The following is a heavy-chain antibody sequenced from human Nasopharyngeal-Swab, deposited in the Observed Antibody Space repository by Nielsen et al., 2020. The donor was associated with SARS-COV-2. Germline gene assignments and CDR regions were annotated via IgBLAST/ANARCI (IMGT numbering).Heavy chain of an antibody. V-gene: IGHV1-3*01. CDR3: ASSTYVMIVGEVERGQDYYYYMDV. CDR2: RKAGNGNT. J-gene: IGHJ6*03. Sequence: WGRQAPGQQLEWLGCRKAGNGNTKYSQKCQGRVTITRDTSSSTAYMELSSLRSEDTAVYYCASSTYVMIVGEVERGQDYYYYMDVWGKGTTVTVSS. D-gene: IGHD3-3*01.